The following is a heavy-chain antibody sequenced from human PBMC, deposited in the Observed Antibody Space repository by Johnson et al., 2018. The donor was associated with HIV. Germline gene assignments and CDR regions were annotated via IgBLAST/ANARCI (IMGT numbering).Heavy chain of an antibody. V-gene: IGHV3-23*04. Sequence: VQLVESGGGVVRPGGSLRLSCAASGFNFDDYGMTWVRQAPGKGLEWVSGIGASGITTYYADYVKGRFTISRDNSKNTLYLQMNSLRDEDTAVYYCANSLLLDAFNIWGQGTMVTVSS. J-gene: IGHJ3*02. CDR1: GFNFDDYG. CDR2: IGASGITT. CDR3: ANSLLLDAFNI.